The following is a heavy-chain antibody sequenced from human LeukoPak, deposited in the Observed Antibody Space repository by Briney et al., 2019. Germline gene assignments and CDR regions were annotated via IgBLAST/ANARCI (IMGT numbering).Heavy chain of an antibody. D-gene: IGHD5-18*01. CDR3: ASHLPDTAMDIGAFDI. Sequence: SETLSLTCTVSGGSISSSSYYWGWIRQPPGKGLEWIGSIYYSGSTYYNPSLKSRVTISVDTSKNQFSLKLSSVTAADTAVYYCASHLPDTAMDIGAFDIWGQGTMVTVSS. V-gene: IGHV4-39*01. J-gene: IGHJ3*02. CDR2: IYYSGST. CDR1: GGSISSSSYY.